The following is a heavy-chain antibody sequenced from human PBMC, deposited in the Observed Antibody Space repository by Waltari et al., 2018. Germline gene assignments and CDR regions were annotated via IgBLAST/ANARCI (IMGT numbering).Heavy chain of an antibody. V-gene: IGHV1-2*02. CDR2: INPNSGGT. Sequence: QVQLVQSGAEVKKPGASMRVSCEASGYTFTAYYVHLVRQAPGQGLEWMGWINPNSGGTIYAQNFQGRVTMTRDTSISTAYMELSGLRSDDTAVYYCTRGGGTYNVDYWGQGTLVTVSS. J-gene: IGHJ4*02. D-gene: IGHD1-20*01. CDR1: GYTFTAYY. CDR3: TRGGGTYNVDY.